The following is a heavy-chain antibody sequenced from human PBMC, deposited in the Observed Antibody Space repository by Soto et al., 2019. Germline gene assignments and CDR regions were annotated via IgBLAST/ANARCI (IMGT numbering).Heavy chain of an antibody. J-gene: IGHJ4*02. V-gene: IGHV4-31*03. Sequence: SETLSLTCTVSGGSISSGGYYWSWIRQHPGKGLEWIGYIYYSGSTYYNPSLKSRVTISVDTSKNQFSLKLSSVTAADTAVYYCARGATITEYYFDYWGQGTLVTVS. CDR2: IYYSGST. D-gene: IGHD5-12*01. CDR3: ARGATITEYYFDY. CDR1: GGSISSGGYY.